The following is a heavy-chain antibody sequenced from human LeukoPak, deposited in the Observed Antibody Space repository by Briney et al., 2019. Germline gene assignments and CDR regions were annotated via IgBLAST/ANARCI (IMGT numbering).Heavy chain of an antibody. Sequence: SVKVSCKASGGTFSSYAISWVRQAPGQGLEWMGRIIPILGIANYAQKFQGRVTITADKSTSTAYMELSSLRSEDTAVYYCARVYGLGYSSGWDAFDIWGQGTMVTVSS. D-gene: IGHD6-19*01. CDR3: ARVYGLGYSSGWDAFDI. CDR2: IIPILGIA. CDR1: GGTFSSYA. J-gene: IGHJ3*02. V-gene: IGHV1-69*04.